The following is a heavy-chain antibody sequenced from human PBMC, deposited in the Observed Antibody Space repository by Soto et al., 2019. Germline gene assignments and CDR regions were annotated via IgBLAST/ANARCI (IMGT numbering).Heavy chain of an antibody. CDR2: IIPIPGTA. J-gene: IGHJ6*02. V-gene: IGHV1-69*01. Sequence: QVQLVQSGAEVKKPGSSVKVSCNASGGTFGSYAISWVRQAPGQGLEWMGGIIPIPGTANYAQKFQGRVTIAADESTSTAYTELSSLRSEDTAVYYCARSQGSSTSLEIYYYYYYGMDVWGQGTTVTVSS. D-gene: IGHD2-2*01. CDR3: ARSQGSSTSLEIYYYYYYGMDV. CDR1: GGTFGSYA.